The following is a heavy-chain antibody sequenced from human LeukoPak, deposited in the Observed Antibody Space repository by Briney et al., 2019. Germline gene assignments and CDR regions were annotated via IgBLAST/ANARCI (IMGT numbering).Heavy chain of an antibody. CDR1: GGSISSYY. V-gene: IGHV4-59*01. J-gene: IGHJ2*01. CDR3: TRDREYWYFDL. CDR2: IYYSGST. D-gene: IGHD3-10*01. Sequence: ASETLSFTCTVSGGSISSYYWNWIRQPPGKGLEWIGYIYYSGSTSYNPSLKSRVTISVDTSKSQFSLKLNSVTAADTAVYYCTRDREYWYFDLWGRGTLVTVSS.